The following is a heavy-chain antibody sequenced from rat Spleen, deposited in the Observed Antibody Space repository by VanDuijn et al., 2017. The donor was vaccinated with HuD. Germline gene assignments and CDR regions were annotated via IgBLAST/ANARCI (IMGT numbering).Heavy chain of an antibody. CDR1: GFTFSDYN. CDR2: IIYDGSST. V-gene: IGHV5-7*01. Sequence: EVQLVESDGGLVQPGRSMKLSCAASGFTFSDYNMAWVRQAPKKGLEWVATIIYDGSSTFYRDSVRARFTISRDNAKSTLYLQVDSLRSEDTATYYCARYGSYDNWFAYWGQGTLVTVSS. J-gene: IGHJ3*01. D-gene: IGHD1-12*02. CDR3: ARYGSYDNWFAY.